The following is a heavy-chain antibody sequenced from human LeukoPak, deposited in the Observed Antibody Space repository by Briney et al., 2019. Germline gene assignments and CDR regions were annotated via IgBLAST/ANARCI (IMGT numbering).Heavy chain of an antibody. CDR2: IGAYNGNT. CDR3: ARDRCGGDCYSPLYYYYGMDV. V-gene: IGHV1-18*01. Sequence: ASVKVSCKGSGYTFTSYGISWVRQAPGQGLEWMGWIGAYNGNTNYAQKLPGRVTMTTDTSTSTAYMELRSLRSDDTAVYYCARDRCGGDCYSPLYYYYGMDVWGQGTTVTVSS. J-gene: IGHJ6*02. CDR1: GYTFTSYG. D-gene: IGHD2-21*02.